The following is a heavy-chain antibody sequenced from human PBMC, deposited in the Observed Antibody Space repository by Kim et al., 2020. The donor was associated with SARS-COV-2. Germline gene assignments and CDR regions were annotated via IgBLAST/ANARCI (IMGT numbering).Heavy chain of an antibody. Sequence: ASVKVSCKASGYTFTSYGISWVRQAPGQGLEWMGWISAYNGNTNYAQKLQGRVTMTTDTSTSTAYMELRSLRSDDTAVYYCARVALAAAGTDYYYYYGMDVWGQGTTVTVSS. CDR3: ARVALAAAGTDYYYYYGMDV. J-gene: IGHJ6*02. V-gene: IGHV1-18*01. CDR2: ISAYNGNT. D-gene: IGHD6-13*01. CDR1: GYTFTSYG.